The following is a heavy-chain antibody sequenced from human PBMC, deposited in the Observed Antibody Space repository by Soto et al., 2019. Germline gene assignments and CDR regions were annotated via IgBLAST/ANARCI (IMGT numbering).Heavy chain of an antibody. J-gene: IGHJ6*02. Sequence: QITLKESGPTLVKPTQTLTLTCTFSGFSLSTSGVGVGWIVNPPEKPLEGLALIYWDDDKRYSPSLKSRLTITKDTSKNQVVLTMTNMDPVDTATYYCAHSLAPPFGPYYYYGMDVWGQGTTVTVSS. CDR2: IYWDDDK. CDR3: AHSLAPPFGPYYYYGMDV. V-gene: IGHV2-5*02. CDR1: GFSLSTSGVG. D-gene: IGHD3-10*01.